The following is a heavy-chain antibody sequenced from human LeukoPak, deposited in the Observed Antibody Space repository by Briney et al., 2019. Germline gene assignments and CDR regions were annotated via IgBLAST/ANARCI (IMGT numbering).Heavy chain of an antibody. CDR1: GGSISSYY. CDR3: ARDLWPVVVRGGYYYYMDV. J-gene: IGHJ6*03. CDR2: IYTSGST. Sequence: SETLSLTCTVSGGSISSYYWSWVRQPAGKGLEWIGRIYTSGSTNYNPSLKSRVTMSVDTSKNQFSLKPSSVTAADTAVYYCARDLWPVVVRGGYYYYMDVWGKGTTVTVSS. V-gene: IGHV4-4*07. D-gene: IGHD2-15*01.